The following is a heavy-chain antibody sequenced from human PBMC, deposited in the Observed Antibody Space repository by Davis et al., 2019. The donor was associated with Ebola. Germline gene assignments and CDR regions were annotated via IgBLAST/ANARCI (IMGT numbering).Heavy chain of an antibody. Sequence: GESLKISCAASGLTVSSNYMSWVRQAPGKGLEWVSVIHSGGNTKYADSVKGRFTISRDNSKNTLYLQMNSLRAEDTAMYYCARDESTSGPNAFDIWGQGTMVTVSS. CDR1: GLTVSSNY. V-gene: IGHV3-53*01. CDR3: ARDESTSGPNAFDI. J-gene: IGHJ3*02. CDR2: IHSGGNT.